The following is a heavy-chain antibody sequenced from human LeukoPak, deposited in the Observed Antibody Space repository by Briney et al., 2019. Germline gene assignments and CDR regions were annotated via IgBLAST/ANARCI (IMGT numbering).Heavy chain of an antibody. CDR2: INPKSGGK. D-gene: IGHD6-13*01. CDR1: GYTFTVYY. CDR3: ARGARFVGSIAAAGRLPFDY. J-gene: IGHJ4*02. V-gene: IGHV1-2*02. Sequence: ASVTVSLTASGYTFTVYYMHWVRQAPRPGLEWLGWINPKSGGKNYAQKSQGRGTMTRDTAISTDYMELSRLRSDDTAVYYCARGARFVGSIAAAGRLPFDYWGQGTLVTVSS.